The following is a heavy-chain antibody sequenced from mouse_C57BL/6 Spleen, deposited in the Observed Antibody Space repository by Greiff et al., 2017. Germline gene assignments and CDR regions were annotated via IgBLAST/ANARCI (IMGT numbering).Heavy chain of an antibody. Sequence: QVQLQQSGAELVRPGTSVKVSCKASGYAFTNYLLEWVKQRPGQGLEWIGVINPGSGGTNYNEKFKGKATLTADKSSSTAYMQLSSLTSEDSAVYFCARSYYGSSSYAMDYWGQGTSVTVSS. CDR2: INPGSGGT. CDR1: GYAFTNYL. V-gene: IGHV1-54*01. J-gene: IGHJ4*01. D-gene: IGHD1-1*01. CDR3: ARSYYGSSSYAMDY.